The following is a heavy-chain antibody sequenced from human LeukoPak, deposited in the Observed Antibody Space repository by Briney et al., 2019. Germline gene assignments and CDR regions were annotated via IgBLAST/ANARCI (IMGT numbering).Heavy chain of an antibody. J-gene: IGHJ4*02. Sequence: GGSLRLSCAASRFTFSSYWMSWVRQAPGKGLEWVAFIRFDGKDKYYTDSVKGRFTISRDNSKSTLDLQMNSLRVEDTAVYYCAKDRYSTSSTFTINPFDYWGQGILVTVSS. CDR2: IRFDGKDK. V-gene: IGHV3-30*02. CDR1: RFTFSSYW. CDR3: AKDRYSTSSTFTINPFDY. D-gene: IGHD6-13*01.